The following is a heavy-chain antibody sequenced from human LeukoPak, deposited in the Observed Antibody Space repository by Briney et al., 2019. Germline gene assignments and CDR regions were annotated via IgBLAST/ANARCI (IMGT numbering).Heavy chain of an antibody. Sequence: ASVKDSCKASGYTFTGYYMHWVRQDPGQGLEWMGRINPNSGGTNYAQKFQGRVTMTRDTSISTAYMELSRLRSDDAAVYYCAREWDGGLDYWGQGTLVTVSS. CDR2: INPNSGGT. CDR3: AREWDGGLDY. J-gene: IGHJ4*02. CDR1: GYTFTGYY. D-gene: IGHD1-26*01. V-gene: IGHV1-2*06.